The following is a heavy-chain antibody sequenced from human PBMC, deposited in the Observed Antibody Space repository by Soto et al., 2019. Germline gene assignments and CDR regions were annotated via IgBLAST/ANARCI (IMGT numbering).Heavy chain of an antibody. CDR1: GFTFTSSA. J-gene: IGHJ6*02. D-gene: IGHD4-17*01. V-gene: IGHV1-58*01. Sequence: QMQLVQSGPEVKKPGTSVKVSCKASGFTFTSSAVQWVRQARGQRLEWIGWIVVGSGNTNYAQKFQERVTITRDMSTSTAYMELSSLRSEDTAVYYCAADPLRRRLRKTGYYGMDVWGQGTTVTVSS. CDR3: AADPLRRRLRKTGYYGMDV. CDR2: IVVGSGNT.